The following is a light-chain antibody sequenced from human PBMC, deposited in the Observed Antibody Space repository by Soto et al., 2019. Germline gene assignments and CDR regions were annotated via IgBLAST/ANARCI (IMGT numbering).Light chain of an antibody. CDR2: GAS. Sequence: EVVLTQSPGTLSLSPGERGTLSCRASQSISSAHLVWYQQKPGQAPRLLIYGASSRATGIPDRFSGSGSGTDFTLTISRLEPEDFAVYYCQHYDGSQLTFGGGTKVELK. CDR1: QSISSAH. CDR3: QHYDGSQLT. V-gene: IGKV3-20*01. J-gene: IGKJ4*01.